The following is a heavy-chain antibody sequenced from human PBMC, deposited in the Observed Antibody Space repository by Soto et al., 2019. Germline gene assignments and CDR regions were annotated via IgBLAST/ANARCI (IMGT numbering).Heavy chain of an antibody. Sequence: NPSETLSLTCTVSGGSISSSSWSWIRQPPGRGLEWIGYIYNNGRTDYNPSLKSRVTISVDTSKNHFSLKLSSVTPADTAVYYCARARFCTSTSCYHYFDFWGQGTLVTGSS. V-gene: IGHV4-59*01. CDR3: ARARFCTSTSCYHYFDF. CDR1: GGSISSSS. D-gene: IGHD2-2*01. CDR2: IYNNGRT. J-gene: IGHJ4*02.